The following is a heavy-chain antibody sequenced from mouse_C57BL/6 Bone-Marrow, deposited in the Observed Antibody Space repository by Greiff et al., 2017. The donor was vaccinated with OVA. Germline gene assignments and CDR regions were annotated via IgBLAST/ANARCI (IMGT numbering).Heavy chain of an antibody. Sequence: EVQLMESGGGLVQPGGSLKLSFAASGFTFSDYGMAWVRQAPRKGPAWVAFISNLAYSIYYADTVTGRFTISRENAKNTLYLEMSSLRSEDTAMYYCARNPYYYGSSLYAMDYWGQGTSVTVSS. J-gene: IGHJ4*01. CDR3: ARNPYYYGSSLYAMDY. V-gene: IGHV5-15*01. CDR2: ISNLAYSI. CDR1: GFTFSDYG. D-gene: IGHD1-1*01.